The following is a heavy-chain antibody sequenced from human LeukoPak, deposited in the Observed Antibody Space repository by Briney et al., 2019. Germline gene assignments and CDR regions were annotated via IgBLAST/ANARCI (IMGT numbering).Heavy chain of an antibody. V-gene: IGHV3-23*01. D-gene: IGHD6-6*01. CDR1: GFTFRTYA. Sequence: PGGSLRLSCAASGFTFRTYAMSWVRQAPGKALEWVSALSASGDTTYYADSVRGRFTISRDNSKNTLYLQMNSLRAEDTALYYCAKDPNSISSDYWGQGTLVTVSS. CDR2: LSASGDTT. CDR3: AKDPNSISSDY. J-gene: IGHJ4*02.